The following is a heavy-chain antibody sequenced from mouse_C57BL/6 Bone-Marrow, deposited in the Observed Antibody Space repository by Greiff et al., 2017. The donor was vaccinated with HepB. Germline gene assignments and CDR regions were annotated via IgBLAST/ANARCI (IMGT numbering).Heavy chain of an antibody. Sequence: LVESGPELVKPGASVKISCKASGYAFSSSWMNWVKQRPGKGLEWIGRIYPGDGDTNYNGKFKGKATLTADKSSSTAYMQLSSLTSEDSAVYFCARSSPGGLAYWGQGTLVTVSA. J-gene: IGHJ3*01. CDR2: IYPGDGDT. CDR3: ARSSPGGLAY. CDR1: GYAFSSSW. V-gene: IGHV1-82*01.